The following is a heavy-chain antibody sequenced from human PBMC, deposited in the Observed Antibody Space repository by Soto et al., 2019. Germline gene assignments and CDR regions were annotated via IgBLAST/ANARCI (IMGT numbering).Heavy chain of an antibody. Sequence: GTSVKVSCTDSGGTFSSYAISWVRQAPGQGLEWMGGIIPIFGTANYAQKFQGRVTITADESTSTAYMELSSLRSEDTAVYYCARGWVVVITTPYYYYGMDVWGQGTTVTVSS. V-gene: IGHV1-69*13. CDR2: IIPIFGTA. CDR1: GGTFSSYA. CDR3: ARGWVVVITTPYYYYGMDV. J-gene: IGHJ6*02. D-gene: IGHD3-22*01.